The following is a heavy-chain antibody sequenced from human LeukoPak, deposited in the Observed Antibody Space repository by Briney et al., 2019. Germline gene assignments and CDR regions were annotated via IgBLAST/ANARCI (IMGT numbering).Heavy chain of an antibody. D-gene: IGHD3-10*01. CDR1: GFSFSSYW. CDR2: INSDGGST. Sequence: PGGSLRLSCAGSGFSFSSYWMHWVRQAPGKGLVWVSRINSDGGSTTYADSVKGRFTISRDNGKNTLDLQMTTLGAEDTAVYYCARGDYYGSGSYSYYNFGVWGQGTTVTVSS. J-gene: IGHJ6*02. V-gene: IGHV3-74*01. CDR3: ARGDYYGSGSYSYYNFGV.